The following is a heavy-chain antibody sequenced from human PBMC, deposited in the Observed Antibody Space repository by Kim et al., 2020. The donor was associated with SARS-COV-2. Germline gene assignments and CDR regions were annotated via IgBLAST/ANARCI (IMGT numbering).Heavy chain of an antibody. Sequence: GGSLRLSCAASGFTFSNAWMSWVRQAPGKGLEWVGRIKSKTDGGTTDYAAPVKGRFTISRDDSKNTLYLQMNSLKTEDTAVYYCTTEYCSGGSCYPDAFDIWGQGTMVTVSS. D-gene: IGHD2-15*01. CDR1: GFTFSNAW. V-gene: IGHV3-15*01. CDR3: TTEYCSGGSCYPDAFDI. CDR2: IKSKTDGGTT. J-gene: IGHJ3*02.